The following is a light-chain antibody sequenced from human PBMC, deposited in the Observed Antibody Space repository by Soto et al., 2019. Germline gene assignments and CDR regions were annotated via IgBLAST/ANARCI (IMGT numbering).Light chain of an antibody. CDR1: QSVSSY. V-gene: IGKV3-11*01. CDR2: DAS. J-gene: IGKJ3*01. Sequence: EIVLTQSPATLSLSPGERATLSCRASQSVSSYLAWYQQKPGQAPRLLIYDASNRATGIPARFSGSGSGTDFTLTISSLESEYFAVYYCQQRSNWPPFTFGPGTKVDIK. CDR3: QQRSNWPPFT.